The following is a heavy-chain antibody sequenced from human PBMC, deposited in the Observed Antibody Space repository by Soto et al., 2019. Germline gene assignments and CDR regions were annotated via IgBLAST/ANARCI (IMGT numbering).Heavy chain of an antibody. V-gene: IGHV1-18*01. Sequence: ASVKVSCKASGYTFTSYGISWVRQAPGQGLEWMGWISAYNGNTNYAQKLQGRVTMTTDTSTSTAYMELRSLRSDDTAVYYCARDSKAATVVTPVWLDPWGQGTLVTVSS. CDR1: GYTFTSYG. CDR2: ISAYNGNT. J-gene: IGHJ5*02. D-gene: IGHD4-17*01. CDR3: ARDSKAATVVTPVWLDP.